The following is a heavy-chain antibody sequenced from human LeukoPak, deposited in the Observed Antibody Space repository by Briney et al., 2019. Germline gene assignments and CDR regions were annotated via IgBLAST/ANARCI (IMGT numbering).Heavy chain of an antibody. CDR1: GFTFSSYA. D-gene: IGHD6-19*01. CDR3: ASTSGWYEPIDY. CDR2: ISSNGGST. Sequence: GGSLRLSCAASGFTFSSYAMHWVRQAPGKGLEYVSAISSNGGSTSYANSVKGRFTIPRDNSKNTLYLQMNSLRAEDTAVYYCASTSGWYEPIDYWGQGTLVTVSS. V-gene: IGHV3-64*01. J-gene: IGHJ4*02.